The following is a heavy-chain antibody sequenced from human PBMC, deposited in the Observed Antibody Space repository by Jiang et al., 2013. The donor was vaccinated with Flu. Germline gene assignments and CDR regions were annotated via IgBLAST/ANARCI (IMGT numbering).Heavy chain of an antibody. CDR1: GNSISSGYY. Sequence: PGLVKPSETSSLTCAVSGNSISSGYYWSWIRQPPGKGLEWIGSIYHSGSTYYNPSLKSRVTISLDKSKNHFSLKLSSVTAADTAVYYCARVGSATFQYWGQGTLVTVSS. CDR2: IYHSGST. CDR3: ARVGSATFQY. V-gene: IGHV4-38-2*01. J-gene: IGHJ4*02.